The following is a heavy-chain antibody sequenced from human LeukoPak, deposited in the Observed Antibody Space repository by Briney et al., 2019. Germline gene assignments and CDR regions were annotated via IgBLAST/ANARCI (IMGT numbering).Heavy chain of an antibody. J-gene: IGHJ4*02. CDR1: GYTFTSYG. Sequence: ASVKVSCKASGYTFTSYGISWVRQAPGQGLEWMGWISAYNGNTNYAQKLQGRVTMTTDTSTSTAYMELRSLRSDDTAVYYCARDPNPYCSSTSCYGEGYFDYWGQGTLVTVSS. D-gene: IGHD2-2*01. CDR3: ARDPNPYCSSTSCYGEGYFDY. CDR2: ISAYNGNT. V-gene: IGHV1-18*01.